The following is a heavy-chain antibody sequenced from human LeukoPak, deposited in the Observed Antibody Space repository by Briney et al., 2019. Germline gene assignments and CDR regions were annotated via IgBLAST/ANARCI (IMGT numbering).Heavy chain of an antibody. D-gene: IGHD3-22*01. Sequence: ASVKVSCKASGYTFTGHYMHWVRQAPGQGLEWMGRINPNRGGTNYAQKFQGRATMTRDRSISTAYMELSRLRSDDTAVYYCARVVYYYDSSGYEYWGQGTLVTVSS. CDR1: GYTFTGHY. CDR2: INPNRGGT. V-gene: IGHV1-2*06. J-gene: IGHJ4*02. CDR3: ARVVYYYDSSGYEY.